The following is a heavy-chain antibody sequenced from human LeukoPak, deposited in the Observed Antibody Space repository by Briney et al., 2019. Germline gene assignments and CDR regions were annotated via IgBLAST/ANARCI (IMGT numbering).Heavy chain of an antibody. CDR3: ARESGKFDY. Sequence: GGSLRLSCVASGLPIADFAMHWVRQAPGKGLEWVSLISGDGVSTFYADSVKGRFSISRDNSKNSLSLEMNSLRTEDTAMYYCARESGKFDYWGQGTLVAVSS. CDR2: ISGDGVST. J-gene: IGHJ4*02. V-gene: IGHV3-43*02. CDR1: GLPIADFA.